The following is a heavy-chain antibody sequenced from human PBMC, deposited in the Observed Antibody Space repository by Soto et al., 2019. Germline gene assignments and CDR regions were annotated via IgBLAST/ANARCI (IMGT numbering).Heavy chain of an antibody. J-gene: IGHJ4*02. CDR1: GGTFSTYT. D-gene: IGHD3-22*01. V-gene: IGHV1-69*08. CDR2: NITILNSV. Sequence: QVQLVQSGAEVKKPGSSVKVSCKASGGTFSTYTISWVRQAPGQGLEWMGRNITILNSVNYAQKFQGRVTNTADKTTSTAYMELSSLRSEDTAVYYWARGRRYEDSNGYYNYFDYWGQGAVVTVSS. CDR3: ARGRRYEDSNGYYNYFDY.